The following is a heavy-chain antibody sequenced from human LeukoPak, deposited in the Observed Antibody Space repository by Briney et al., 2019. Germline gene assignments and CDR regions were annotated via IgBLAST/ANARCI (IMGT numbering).Heavy chain of an antibody. D-gene: IGHD5-18*01. CDR2: ISWNSGSI. Sequence: PGGSLRLSCAASGFTFSSYSMNWVRQAPGKGLEWVSGISWNSGSIGYADSVKGRFTISRGNAKNSLYLQMNSLRVEDMALYYCAKVLLRRGYSYGFDYWGQGTLVTVSS. V-gene: IGHV3-9*03. J-gene: IGHJ4*02. CDR3: AKVLLRRGYSYGFDY. CDR1: GFTFSSYS.